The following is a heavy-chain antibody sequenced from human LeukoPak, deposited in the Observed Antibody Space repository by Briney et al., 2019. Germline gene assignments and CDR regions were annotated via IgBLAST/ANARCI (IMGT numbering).Heavy chain of an antibody. Sequence: PSETLSLTCAVYGGSFSGYYWSWIRQPPGKGLEWIGEINRSGSTNYNPSLKSRVTISVDTSKNQFSLKLSSVTAADTAVYYCARGSGSSWSHVFFDYWGQGTLVTVSS. D-gene: IGHD6-13*01. CDR1: GGSFSGYY. V-gene: IGHV4-34*01. CDR3: ARGSGSSWSHVFFDY. CDR2: INRSGST. J-gene: IGHJ4*02.